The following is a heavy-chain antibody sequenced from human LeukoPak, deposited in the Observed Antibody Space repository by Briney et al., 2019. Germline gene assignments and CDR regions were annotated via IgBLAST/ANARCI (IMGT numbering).Heavy chain of an antibody. CDR3: ARVSAMEVDYYMDV. Sequence: PSETLSLTCTVSGYSISSGYYWGWIRQPPGKGLEWIGSIYHSGSTYYNPSLQSRVTISVDTSKNQFSLKLSSVTAADTAVYYCARVSAMEVDYYMDVWGKGTTVTVSS. CDR2: IYHSGST. V-gene: IGHV4-38-2*02. CDR1: GYSISSGYY. J-gene: IGHJ6*03. D-gene: IGHD5-18*01.